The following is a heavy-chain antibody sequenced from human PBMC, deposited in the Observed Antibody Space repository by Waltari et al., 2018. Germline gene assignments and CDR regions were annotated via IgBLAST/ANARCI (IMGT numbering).Heavy chain of an antibody. D-gene: IGHD6-6*01. V-gene: IGHV4-61*02. CDR2: IYTSGSS. Sequence: QVQLQESGPGLVKPSQTLSLTCTVSGGPISSGSYYWSWIRQPAGKGLGRTGRIYTSGSSNYNPSLKSRVTISVDTSKNQFSLKLSSVTAADTAVYYCAREGAARGHYWGQGTLVTVSS. CDR3: AREGAARGHY. J-gene: IGHJ4*02. CDR1: GGPISSGSYY.